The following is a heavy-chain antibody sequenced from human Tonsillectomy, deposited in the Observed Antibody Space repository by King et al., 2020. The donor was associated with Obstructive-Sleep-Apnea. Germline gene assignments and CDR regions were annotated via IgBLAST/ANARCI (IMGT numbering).Heavy chain of an antibody. CDR1: GFTFSSYA. CDR2: ISYDGSNK. CDR3: ARGRVDTAMGYYFDY. V-gene: IGHV3-30*04. Sequence: VQLVESGGGVVQPGRSLRLSCAASGFTFSSYAMHWVRQAPGKGLEWVAVISYDGSNKYYADSVKGRFTISRDNSKNTLYLQMNSLGVEDTAVYYCARGRVDTAMGYYFDYWGQGTLVTVSS. J-gene: IGHJ4*02. D-gene: IGHD5-18*01.